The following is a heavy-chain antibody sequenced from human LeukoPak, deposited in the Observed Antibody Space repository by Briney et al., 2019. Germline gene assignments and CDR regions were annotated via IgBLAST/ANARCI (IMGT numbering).Heavy chain of an antibody. Sequence: SETLSLTCAVYGGSFSGYYWNWIRQPPGKGLEWIGEVNHSGSTNYNPSLKSRVTISVDTSKNQFSLELSSVTAADTAVYYCARGLDDILTGYLDAFDIWGQGTMVTVSS. D-gene: IGHD3-9*01. CDR3: ARGLDDILTGYLDAFDI. J-gene: IGHJ3*02. CDR1: GGSFSGYY. CDR2: VNHSGST. V-gene: IGHV4-34*01.